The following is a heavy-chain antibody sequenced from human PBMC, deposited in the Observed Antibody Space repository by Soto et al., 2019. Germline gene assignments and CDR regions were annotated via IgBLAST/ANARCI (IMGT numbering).Heavy chain of an antibody. Sequence: ESGPTLVNPTQTLTLTCTFSGFSLSTSGVGVGWIRQPPGKALEWLALIYWNDDKRYSPSLKSRLTITKDTSKNQVVLTMTNMDPVDTATYYCAHLLRNYDILTGYYYFDYWGQGTLVTVSS. V-gene: IGHV2-5*01. CDR3: AHLLRNYDILTGYYYFDY. J-gene: IGHJ4*02. CDR2: IYWNDDK. D-gene: IGHD3-9*01. CDR1: GFSLSTSGVG.